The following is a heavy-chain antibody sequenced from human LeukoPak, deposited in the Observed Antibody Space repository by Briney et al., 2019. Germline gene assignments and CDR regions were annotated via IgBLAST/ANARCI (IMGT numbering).Heavy chain of an antibody. Sequence: GGSLRLSCAASGFTFSSYAMSWVRQAPGKGLEWVSAISGSGGSTYYADSVKGRFTISRDNSKDTLYLQMNSLRAEDTAVYYCAKIEYYYDSSGYYPDAFDIWGQGTMVTVSS. CDR2: ISGSGGST. CDR1: GFTFSSYA. CDR3: AKIEYYYDSSGYYPDAFDI. D-gene: IGHD3-22*01. J-gene: IGHJ3*02. V-gene: IGHV3-23*01.